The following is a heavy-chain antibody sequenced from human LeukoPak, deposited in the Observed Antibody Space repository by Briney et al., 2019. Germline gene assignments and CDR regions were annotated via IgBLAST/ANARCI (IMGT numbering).Heavy chain of an antibody. CDR1: GFTFSDYT. CDR3: ARDESGDNDAFDI. CDR2: ISGSSNYI. J-gene: IGHJ3*02. Sequence: GGSLRLSCSASGFTFSDYTMNWVRLAPGKGLEWVSSISGSSNYIYYADSVKGRFTISRGNAKNSLYLQMNSLRVEDTAVYYCARDESGDNDAFDIWGQGTMVTVSS. V-gene: IGHV3-21*01. D-gene: IGHD2-21*01.